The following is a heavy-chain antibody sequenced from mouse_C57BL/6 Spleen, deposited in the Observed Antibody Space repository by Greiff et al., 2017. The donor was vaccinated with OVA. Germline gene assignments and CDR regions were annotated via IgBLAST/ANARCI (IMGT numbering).Heavy chain of an antibody. CDR2: INYDGSST. V-gene: IGHV5-16*01. J-gene: IGHJ4*01. CDR1: GFTFSDYY. CDR3: ARGFLYAMDY. Sequence: EVMLVESEGGLVQPGSSMKLSCTASGFTFSDYYMAWVRQVPEKGLEWVANINYDGSSTYYLDSLKSRFIISRDNAKNILYLQMSSLKSEDTATYYCARGFLYAMDYWGQGTSVTVSS.